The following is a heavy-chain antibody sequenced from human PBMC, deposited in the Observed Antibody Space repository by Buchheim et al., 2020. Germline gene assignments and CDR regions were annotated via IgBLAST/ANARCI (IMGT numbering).Heavy chain of an antibody. CDR2: IIHSGST. CDR3: ARGPYYYGSGSYVRYYYYGMDV. Sequence: QVQLQQWGAGLLKPSETLSLTCAVYVGSFSGYYWSWIRQPPGKGLEWIGEIIHSGSTNYNPSLKSRVTISVGTSKNQFSLKLSSVTAADTAVYYCARGPYYYGSGSYVRYYYYGMDVWGQGTT. V-gene: IGHV4-34*01. J-gene: IGHJ6*02. CDR1: VGSFSGYY. D-gene: IGHD3-10*01.